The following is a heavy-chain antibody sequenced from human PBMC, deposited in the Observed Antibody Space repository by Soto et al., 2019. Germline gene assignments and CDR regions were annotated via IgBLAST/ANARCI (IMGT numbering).Heavy chain of an antibody. Sequence: EAQLVESGGGFVQPGRSLRLSCAGSGFIFDDFAIHWVRQAPGKGLEWVSGISWNSDRIGYADSVKGRFTISRDNAKNSLFLQMNSLRVEDTALYYCTKVGGLYDFWSGPLHFDLWGQGTLVTVSS. J-gene: IGHJ4*02. CDR2: ISWNSDRI. CDR3: TKVGGLYDFWSGPLHFDL. V-gene: IGHV3-9*01. CDR1: GFIFDDFA. D-gene: IGHD3-3*01.